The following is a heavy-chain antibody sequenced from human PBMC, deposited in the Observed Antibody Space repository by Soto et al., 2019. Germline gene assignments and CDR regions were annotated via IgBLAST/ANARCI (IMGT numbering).Heavy chain of an antibody. Sequence: SCPTLVNPTETLTLTCTVSGFSLSNARMGVSWIRQPPGKALEWLAHIFSNDEKSYSTSLKSRLTISKDTSKSQVVLTMTNMDPVDTATYYCARIIRRRGYCSGGSCYDNWFDPWGQGTLVTVSS. J-gene: IGHJ5*02. CDR1: GFSLSNARMG. CDR2: IFSNDEK. D-gene: IGHD2-15*01. CDR3: ARIIRRRGYCSGGSCYDNWFDP. V-gene: IGHV2-26*01.